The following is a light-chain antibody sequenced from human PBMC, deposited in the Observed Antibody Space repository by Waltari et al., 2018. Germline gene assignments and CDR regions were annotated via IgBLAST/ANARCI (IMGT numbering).Light chain of an antibody. CDR3: QNHERLPAT. Sequence: VLTQSPGTLSLSPGERATLSCRASQSISKYLVWYQQSPGHAPRLLIYAASTRATGIPDRFSGSGFGTDFTLTISRLEPEDFAMYYCQNHERLPATFGQGTKVEIK. CDR1: QSISKY. J-gene: IGKJ1*01. V-gene: IGKV3-20*01. CDR2: AAS.